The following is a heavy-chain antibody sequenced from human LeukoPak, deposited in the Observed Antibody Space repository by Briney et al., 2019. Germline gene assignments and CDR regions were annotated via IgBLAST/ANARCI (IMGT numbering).Heavy chain of an antibody. CDR1: GGSFSGYY. D-gene: IGHD6-6*01. CDR3: ARGSIAARQGSLGYYYYYMDV. Sequence: SETLSLTCAVYGGSFSGYYWSWIRPPPGKGLEWIGEINHSGSTNSNPSLKSRVTISVDTSKNQFSLKLSSVTAADTAVYYCARGSIAARQGSLGYYYYYMDVWGKGTTVTVSS. J-gene: IGHJ6*03. CDR2: INHSGST. V-gene: IGHV4-34*01.